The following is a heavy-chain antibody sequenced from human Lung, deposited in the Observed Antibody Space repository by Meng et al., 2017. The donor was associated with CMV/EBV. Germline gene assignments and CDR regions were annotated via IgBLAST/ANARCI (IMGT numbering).Heavy chain of an antibody. CDR1: GYNFW. Sequence: EXXKISXEAPGYNFWIGWVRQMPGKGLEWMGIIYLRDSETKYSPSFQGQVTISADKYINTAYLQWSSLKASDTATYYCARLSDDILYGYFVPPFDYWGQGTLVTVSS. D-gene: IGHD3-9*01. CDR2: IYLRDSET. J-gene: IGHJ4*02. V-gene: IGHV5-51*01. CDR3: ARLSDDILYGYFVPPFDY.